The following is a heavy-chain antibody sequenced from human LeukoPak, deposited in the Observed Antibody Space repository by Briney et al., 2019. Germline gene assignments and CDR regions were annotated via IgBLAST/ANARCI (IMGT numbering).Heavy chain of an antibody. V-gene: IGHV3-7*01. CDR1: GFTFSVYW. D-gene: IGHD3-10*01. CDR3: ARGGSWFAP. J-gene: IGHJ5*02. Sequence: PGGSLRLSCVASGFTFSVYWMSWVRQAPGKGLEWVANIKEDGSEKYYVDSVKGRFTISRDNAKNSLYLQMSSLRAEDTAVHYCARGGSWFAPWGQGTLVTVSS. CDR2: IKEDGSEK.